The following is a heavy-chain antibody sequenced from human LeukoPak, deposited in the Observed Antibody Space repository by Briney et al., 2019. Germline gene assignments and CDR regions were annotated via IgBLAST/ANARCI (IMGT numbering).Heavy chain of an antibody. J-gene: IGHJ4*02. D-gene: IGHD1-26*01. CDR2: ITTSGSNT. V-gene: IGHV3-23*01. Sequence: GGSLRLSCAASGFTFSNYAMTWVRQAPGKGLEWVSYITTSGSNTYYADSVKGRFTISRDNSKNTLYLQMDSLRAEDTAVYYCGKESRTGRPRAFYSWGQGTLVTVSS. CDR1: GFTFSNYA. CDR3: GKESRTGRPRAFYS.